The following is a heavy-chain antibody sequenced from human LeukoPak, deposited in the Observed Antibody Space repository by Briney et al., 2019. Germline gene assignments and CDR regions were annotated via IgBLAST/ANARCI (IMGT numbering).Heavy chain of an antibody. Sequence: SETLSLTCAVSGYSFGSGCYWGWIRQPPGKGLEWIGGIYHSGSTYYNPSLKSRVTISVDTSRNQFSLKLTSVTAADTAVYYCARRNNGYDYLDYWGQGTLVTVSS. V-gene: IGHV4-38-2*01. D-gene: IGHD5-12*01. CDR1: GYSFGSGCY. CDR2: IYHSGST. J-gene: IGHJ4*02. CDR3: ARRNNGYDYLDY.